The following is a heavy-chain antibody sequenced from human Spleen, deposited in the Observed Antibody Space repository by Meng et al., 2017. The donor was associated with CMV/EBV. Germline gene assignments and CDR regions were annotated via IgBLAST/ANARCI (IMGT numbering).Heavy chain of an antibody. CDR2: VSAANGDT. CDR1: GYNFDIYG. V-gene: IGHV1-18*01. D-gene: IGHD4-17*01. J-gene: IGHJ4*02. CDR3: ARAGAAVTTHFDF. Sequence: QIQLVQSGPELRRPGASVKVSCKASGYNFDIYGITWVRQAPGQGLEWVGWVSAANGDTDYGQKFQGRVTVTADKFTNTAYMEMRSLRSDDSAMYYCARAGAAVTTHFDFWGQGTLVTVSS.